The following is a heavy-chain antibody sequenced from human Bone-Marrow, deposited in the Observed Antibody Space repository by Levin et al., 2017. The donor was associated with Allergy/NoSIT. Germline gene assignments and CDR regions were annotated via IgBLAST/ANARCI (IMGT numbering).Heavy chain of an antibody. CDR2: IGGSGIDS. CDR1: GFTFNKYG. V-gene: IGHV3-23*01. Sequence: GESLKISCTTSGFTFNKYGLTWVRRAPGKGLEWVASIGGSGIDSNYADSVRGRFTITRDTNMIFLQMNSLRVEDTAIYYCAKDPMWDRYNFDMDVWGQGTSVIVSS. D-gene: IGHD5-24*01. CDR3: AKDPMWDRYNFDMDV. J-gene: IGHJ6*02.